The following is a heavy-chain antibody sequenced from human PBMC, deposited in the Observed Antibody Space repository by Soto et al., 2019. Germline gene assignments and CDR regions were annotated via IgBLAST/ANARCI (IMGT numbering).Heavy chain of an antibody. D-gene: IGHD5-12*01. V-gene: IGHV3-21*01. Sequence: PGGSLRLSCAASGFTFSTYTLAWVRQAPGKGLEWVSSIRSNSTYRFYADSVKGRFIISRDNAKLSLYLQMNRLRAEDTAVYYFVRALVGYTQVLFDHWGQGTLVTVSS. J-gene: IGHJ4*02. CDR1: GFTFSTYT. CDR3: VRALVGYTQVLFDH. CDR2: IRSNSTYR.